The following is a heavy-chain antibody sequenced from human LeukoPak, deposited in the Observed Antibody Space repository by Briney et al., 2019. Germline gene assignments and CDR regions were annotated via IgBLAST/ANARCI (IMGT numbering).Heavy chain of an antibody. V-gene: IGHV3-7*01. CDR1: GFTFTTYW. CDR2: INQDGTEK. J-gene: IGHJ4*02. Sequence: GGSLRLSCAASGFTFTTYWMTWVRQAPGKGLEWVANINQDGTEKYYVDSVKGRFTISRDNSKNTLYLQMNSLRAEDTAVFYCAKSPWTVAGTFDYWGQGALVTVSS. CDR3: AKSPWTVAGTFDY. D-gene: IGHD6-19*01.